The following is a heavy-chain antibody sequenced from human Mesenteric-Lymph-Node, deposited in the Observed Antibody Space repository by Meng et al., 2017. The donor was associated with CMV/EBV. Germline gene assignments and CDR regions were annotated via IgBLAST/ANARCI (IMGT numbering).Heavy chain of an antibody. D-gene: IGHD6-6*01. V-gene: IGHV1-8*02. Sequence: ASVKVSCKASGYTFTSYDINWVRQATGQGLEWMGWMNPNSGNTGYAQKFQGRVTMIRNTSISTAYMELSSLRSEDTAVYYCVRPQYSSSSYYYYYGMDVWGQGTTVTVSS. CDR3: VRPQYSSSSYYYYYGMDV. CDR1: GYTFTSYD. J-gene: IGHJ6*02. CDR2: MNPNSGNT.